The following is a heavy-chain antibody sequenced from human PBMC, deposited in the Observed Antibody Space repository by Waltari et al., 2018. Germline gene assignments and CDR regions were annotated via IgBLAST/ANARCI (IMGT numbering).Heavy chain of an antibody. J-gene: IGHJ4*02. CDR2: INHSGST. D-gene: IGHD1-7*01. V-gene: IGHV4-34*01. CDR1: GFTFSSYA. Sequence: VQLLESGGGLVQPGGSLRLSCAASGFTFSSYAMSWIRQPPGKGLEWIGEINHSGSTNYNPSLKSRVTISVDTSKNQFSLKLSSVTAADTAVYYCASGRKGTTFDYWGQGTLVTVSS. CDR3: ASGRKGTTFDY.